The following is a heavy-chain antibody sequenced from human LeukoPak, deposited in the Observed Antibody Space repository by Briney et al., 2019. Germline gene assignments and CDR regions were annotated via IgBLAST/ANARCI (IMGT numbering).Heavy chain of an antibody. CDR1: GGSISSGAYS. CDR2: IYHSGST. D-gene: IGHD3-16*01. V-gene: IGHV4-30-2*01. CDR3: AGERHYAMDV. J-gene: IGHJ6*02. Sequence: PSETLSLTCAVSGGSISSGAYSWSWIRQPPGKGLEWIGYIYHSGSTYYNPSLKSRVTISVDRSKNQFSLKLSSVTAADTAVYYCAGERHYAMDVWGQGTTVTVSS.